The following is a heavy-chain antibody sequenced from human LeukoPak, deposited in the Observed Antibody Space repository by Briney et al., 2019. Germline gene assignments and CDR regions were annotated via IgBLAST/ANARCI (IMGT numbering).Heavy chain of an antibody. CDR2: TVLGSGDT. Sequence: SVKVSCKASGLTSSTSAMQWVRQTRGQGLEWIGWTVLGSGDTDYAQSLRDRVTITRDMSTSTAYMEVSSLRSEDTAMYYCAAGFSNRGYIYWGQGTLVTVSS. CDR3: AAGFSNRGYIY. CDR1: GLTSSTSA. D-gene: IGHD6-13*01. J-gene: IGHJ4*02. V-gene: IGHV1-58*02.